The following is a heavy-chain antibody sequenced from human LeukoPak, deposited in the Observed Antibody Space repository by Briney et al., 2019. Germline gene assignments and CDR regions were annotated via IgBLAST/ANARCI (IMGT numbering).Heavy chain of an antibody. CDR3: AREGYYGSGSPPSLYFDY. V-gene: IGHV3-30*04. CDR2: LSYDGTNE. Sequence: GGSLRLSCAASGFTFSSYAMHWVRQAPGKGLEWVIVLSYDGTNEYSTDSVKGRFTISRDNSRSTLYLQMNSLRPEDTAIYYCAREGYYGSGSPPSLYFDYWGQGTLVTVSS. D-gene: IGHD3-10*01. J-gene: IGHJ4*02. CDR1: GFTFSSYA.